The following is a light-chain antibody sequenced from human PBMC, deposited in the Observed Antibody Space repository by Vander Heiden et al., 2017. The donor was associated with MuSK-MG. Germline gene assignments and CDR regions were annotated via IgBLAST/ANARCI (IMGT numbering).Light chain of an antibody. J-gene: IGKJ4*01. CDR1: QALGSY. CDR3: QKYDSAPLT. Sequence: QMTQPPSPLSASVGDSVTITCRASQALGSYLAWYQQKPGKLPELLIYGATTLRSGAPYRFSGSGSGVDFTLTISGLQPEDFATYFCQKYDSAPLTFGGGTKVEMK. V-gene: IGKV1-27*01. CDR2: GAT.